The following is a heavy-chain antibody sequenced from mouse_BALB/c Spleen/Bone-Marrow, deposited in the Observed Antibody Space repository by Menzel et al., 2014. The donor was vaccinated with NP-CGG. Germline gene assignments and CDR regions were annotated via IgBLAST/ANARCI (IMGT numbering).Heavy chain of an antibody. CDR3: AKGGNYRYDFDY. CDR1: GYTFTSSV. V-gene: IGHV1-14*01. D-gene: IGHD2-14*01. CDR2: FNPYNDGS. J-gene: IGHJ2*01. Sequence: VHVKQSGPELVKPGASVKMSCKASGYTFTSSVMHWVKQKPGQGLEWIGYFNPYNDGSKYNENFKGKATLPSDTTSSTSYMELSSLTSEDSAVYYCAKGGNYRYDFDYWGEDTTLTVSS.